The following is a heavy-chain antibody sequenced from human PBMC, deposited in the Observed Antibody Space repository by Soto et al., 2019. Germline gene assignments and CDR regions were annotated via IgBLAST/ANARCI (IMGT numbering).Heavy chain of an antibody. CDR3: AKGGYSYGYGYYYGMDV. D-gene: IGHD5-18*01. CDR2: ISGSGGST. CDR1: GFTFSSYA. Sequence: EVQLLESGGGLVQPGGSLRLSCAASGFTFSSYAMSWVRQAPGKGLEWVSAISGSGGSTYYADSVKGRFTISRDNSKNTLYLQMNSLRAEDTAVYYCAKGGYSYGYGYYYGMDVWGQGTTVTVSS. V-gene: IGHV3-23*01. J-gene: IGHJ6*02.